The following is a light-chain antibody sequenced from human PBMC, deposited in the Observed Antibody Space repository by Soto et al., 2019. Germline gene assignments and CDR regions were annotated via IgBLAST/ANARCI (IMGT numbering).Light chain of an antibody. CDR1: LSVSSN. V-gene: IGKV3-15*01. CDR3: QQYNNWPLT. CDR2: DAS. J-gene: IGKJ4*01. Sequence: EIVMTQSPATLSVSPGERATLSCRASLSVSSNLAWYQQKPGQTPRLLIYDASSRATGIPARFSGSGSGTDFTLTISSLQSEDFAVYYCQQYNNWPLTFGGGTNVEIK.